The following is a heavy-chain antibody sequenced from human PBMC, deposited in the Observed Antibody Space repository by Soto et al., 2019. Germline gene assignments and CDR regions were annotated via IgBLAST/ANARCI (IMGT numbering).Heavy chain of an antibody. CDR2: NYYSGIT. V-gene: IGHV4-31*03. D-gene: IGHD6-6*01. J-gene: IGHJ6*02. CDR3: ARGSSIAGLYYGMDV. Sequence: QVQLQESGPGLVKPSQTLSLTCTVSGGSISSGGYYWTWIRQHPGKGLEWIGYNYYSGITYYNPSLKSRVTMSVDSSEXQFSLKLSSVTAADTAVYYCARGSSIAGLYYGMDVWGQGTTVTVSS. CDR1: GGSISSGGYY.